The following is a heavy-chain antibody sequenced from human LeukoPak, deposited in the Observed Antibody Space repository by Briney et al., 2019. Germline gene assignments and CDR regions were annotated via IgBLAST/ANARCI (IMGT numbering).Heavy chain of an antibody. D-gene: IGHD6-13*01. Sequence: GGSLRLSCAASGFTLSDHFMDWVRQAPGKGLEWVSYISSSSSTIYYADSVKGRFTISRDNAKNSLYLQMNSLRAEDTAVYYCARRAAAGKYYMDVWGKGTTVTVSS. CDR1: GFTLSDHF. V-gene: IGHV3-48*04. CDR3: ARRAAAGKYYMDV. CDR2: ISSSSSTI. J-gene: IGHJ6*03.